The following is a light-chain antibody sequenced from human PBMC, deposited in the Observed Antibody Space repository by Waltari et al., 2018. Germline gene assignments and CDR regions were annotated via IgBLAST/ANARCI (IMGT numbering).Light chain of an antibody. J-gene: IGLJ3*02. CDR3: CSYAREDTPLCV. V-gene: IGLV2-14*01. CDR1: SRDIGNYNY. CDR2: EVS. Sequence: QSALTQPASVSGSPGQSITISCTVTSRDIGNYNYVSWYQQHPGRAPKLIIYEVSNRPSVVSNRFSACKSGNTASLTISGLQAYAEAAYYCCSYAREDTPLCVFGGGTKLTVL.